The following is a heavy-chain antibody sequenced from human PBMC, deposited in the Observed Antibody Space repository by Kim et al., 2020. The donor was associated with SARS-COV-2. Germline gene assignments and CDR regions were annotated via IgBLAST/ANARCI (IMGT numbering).Heavy chain of an antibody. D-gene: IGHD3-9*01. J-gene: IGHJ4*02. V-gene: IGHV4-59*01. CDR3: ARTPSLLRYFDWLPYFDY. Sequence: KSRVTISVDTSKNQFSLKLSSVTAADTAVYYCARTPSLLRYFDWLPYFDYWGQGTLVTVSS.